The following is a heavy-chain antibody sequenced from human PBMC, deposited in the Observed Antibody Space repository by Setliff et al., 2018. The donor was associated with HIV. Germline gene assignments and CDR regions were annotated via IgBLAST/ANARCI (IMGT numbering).Heavy chain of an antibody. CDR3: ARPSDTAMVTVGYYYYGMDV. Sequence: SVKVSCKASGGTFSSYAISWVQQAPGQGLEWMGGIIPIFGTANYAQKFQGRVTITADESTSTAYMELSSLRSEDTAVYYCARPSDTAMVTVGYYYYGMDVGGQGTTVTVSS. CDR1: GGTFSSYA. J-gene: IGHJ6*02. D-gene: IGHD5-18*01. V-gene: IGHV1-69*13. CDR2: IIPIFGTA.